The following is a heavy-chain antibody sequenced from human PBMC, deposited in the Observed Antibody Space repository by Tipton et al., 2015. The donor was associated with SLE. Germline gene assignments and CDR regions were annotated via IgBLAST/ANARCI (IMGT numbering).Heavy chain of an antibody. J-gene: IGHJ5*01. CDR3: ASGVTIFAVVPNDS. CDR2: ISAYNDNT. D-gene: IGHD3-3*01. Sequence: QLVQSGAEVKKPGASLKVSCKPSGYTLTSYYTHWVRQAPGQGLEWMGWISAYNDNTHYAQKLQGRVTITTDTSTSTAYMELRSLRSDDTAVYYCASGVTIFAVVPNDSCGQGTLVTVSS. V-gene: IGHV1-18*04. CDR1: GYTLTSYY.